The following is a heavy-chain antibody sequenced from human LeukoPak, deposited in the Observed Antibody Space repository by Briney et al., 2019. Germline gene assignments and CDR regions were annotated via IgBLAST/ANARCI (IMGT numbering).Heavy chain of an antibody. V-gene: IGHV4-39*01. CDR2: IYYSGST. J-gene: IGHJ5*02. CDR3: ARGRLAHNWFDP. Sequence: SETLSLTCTVSGGSISSSSYYWNWIRQPPGKGLEWIGSIYYSGSTYYNPSLKSRVTISVDTSKNQFSLKLSSVTAADTAVYYCARGRLAHNWFDPWGQGTLVIVSS. CDR1: GGSISSSSYY. D-gene: IGHD1-26*01.